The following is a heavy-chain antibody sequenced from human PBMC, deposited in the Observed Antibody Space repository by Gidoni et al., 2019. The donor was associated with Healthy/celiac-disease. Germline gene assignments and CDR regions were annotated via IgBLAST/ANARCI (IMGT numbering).Heavy chain of an antibody. CDR2: ISSSSSDI. V-gene: IGHV3-21*01. CDR1: GFTFSSYS. CDR3: ARDRAQNYDFWSGYYTGMGAFDI. D-gene: IGHD3-3*01. J-gene: IGHJ3*02. Sequence: DVQLVESGGGLVKPGGSLRLSCAASGFTFSSYSMNWVRQAPGKGLEWVSSISSSSSDIYYADSVKGRFTISRDNAKNSLYLQMNSLRAEDTAVYYCARDRAQNYDFWSGYYTGMGAFDIWGQGTMVTVSS.